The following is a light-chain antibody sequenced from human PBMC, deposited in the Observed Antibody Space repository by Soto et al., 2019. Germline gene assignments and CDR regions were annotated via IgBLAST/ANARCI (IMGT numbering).Light chain of an antibody. CDR3: QHYNSYSGA. CDR2: KAS. Sequence: IQMTQSPSSLSASLGDRVSLPCRASQSISSYLNWYQQKPGKAPKLLIYKASTLKSGVPSRFSGSGSGTEFTLTISSLQPDDFATYYCQHYNSYSGAFGQGTKVDIK. J-gene: IGKJ1*01. V-gene: IGKV1-5*03. CDR1: QSISSY.